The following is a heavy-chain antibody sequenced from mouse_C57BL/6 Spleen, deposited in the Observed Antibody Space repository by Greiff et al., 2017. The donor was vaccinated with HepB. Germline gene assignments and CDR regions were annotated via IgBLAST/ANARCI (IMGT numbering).Heavy chain of an antibody. D-gene: IGHD2-4*01. V-gene: IGHV2-9*01. CDR1: GFSLTSYG. Sequence: QVQLKESGPGLVAPSQSLSITCTVSGFSLTSYGVDWVRQPPGKGLEWLGVIWGGGSTNYNSALMSRLSISKDNSKSQVFLKMNRLQTDDTARYYGAKHGLRGYFDVWGTGTTVTVSS. CDR3: AKHGLRGYFDV. J-gene: IGHJ1*03. CDR2: IWGGGST.